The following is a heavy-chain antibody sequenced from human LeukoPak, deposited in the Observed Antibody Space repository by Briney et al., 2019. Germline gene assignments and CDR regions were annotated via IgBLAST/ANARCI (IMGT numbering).Heavy chain of an antibody. V-gene: IGHV4-39*07. CDR3: ARGRINIVVVVAARRGAFDI. CDR2: IYYSGGT. J-gene: IGHJ3*02. Sequence: SETLSLTCTVSGGSISSNGYYWAWFRQPPGKGLEWIGSIYYSGGTYYNPSLKSRVTISVDTSKNQFSLKLSSVTAADTAVYYCARGRINIVVVVAARRGAFDIWGQGTMITVSS. D-gene: IGHD2-15*01. CDR1: GGSISSNGYY.